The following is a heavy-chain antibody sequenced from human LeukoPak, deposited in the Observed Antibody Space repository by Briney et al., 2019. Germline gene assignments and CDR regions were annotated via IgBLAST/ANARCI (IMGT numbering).Heavy chain of an antibody. CDR1: DDSIGDCY. Sequence: SETLSLTCTVSDDSIGDCYWSWIQQSAGKGLEWIGRVHLSGKRDYNPSLKSRVTISVDTSKNQFSLKLSSVTAADTAVYYCARAVNYYYGSGSYFPFDYWGQGTLVTVSS. CDR2: VHLSGKR. J-gene: IGHJ4*02. V-gene: IGHV4-4*07. CDR3: ARAVNYYYGSGSYFPFDY. D-gene: IGHD3-10*01.